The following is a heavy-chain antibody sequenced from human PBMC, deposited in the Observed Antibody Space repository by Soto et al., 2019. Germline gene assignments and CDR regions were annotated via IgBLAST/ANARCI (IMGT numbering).Heavy chain of an antibody. D-gene: IGHD6-19*01. CDR3: ARGPPISGCYLYEPEDAFDI. V-gene: IGHV1-2*04. CDR1: GYTFTGYY. CDR2: INPNSGGT. Sequence: QVQLVQSGAEVKKPGASVKVSCKASGYTFTGYYMHWVRQAPGQGLEWMGWINPNSGGTNYAQKFQGWVTMTRHTSISTAYMELSRLRSDDTAVYYCARGPPISGCYLYEPEDAFDIWGQGTMVTVSS. J-gene: IGHJ3*02.